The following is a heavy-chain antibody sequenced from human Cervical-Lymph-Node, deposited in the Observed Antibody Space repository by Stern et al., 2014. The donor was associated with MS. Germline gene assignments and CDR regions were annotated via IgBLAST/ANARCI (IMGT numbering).Heavy chain of an antibody. CDR3: ARGGYGSSGWYHYYYGMDV. D-gene: IGHD6-19*01. CDR1: GGTFSSYA. V-gene: IGHV1-69*01. Sequence: VQLVESGAEVKKPGSSVKVSCKASGGTFSSYAISWVRQAPGQGLEWMGGSIPIFGTANYAQKFQGRVTITADESTSTAYMELSSLRSEDTAVYYCARGGYGSSGWYHYYYGMDVWGQGTTVTVSS. CDR2: SIPIFGTA. J-gene: IGHJ6*02.